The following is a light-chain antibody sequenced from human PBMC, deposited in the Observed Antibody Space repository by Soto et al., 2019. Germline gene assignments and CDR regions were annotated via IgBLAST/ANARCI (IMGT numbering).Light chain of an antibody. CDR3: QQYCSSPL. Sequence: EIVLTQSPGTLSLSPGERATLSCRASQSVSSSYLAWYQQKPGQAPRLLIYGASSRATGIPDRFSGSGSGTDFTLSISRLEYEDFAVYYCQQYCSSPLFGPGTKVDIK. CDR1: QSVSSSY. V-gene: IGKV3-20*01. CDR2: GAS. J-gene: IGKJ3*01.